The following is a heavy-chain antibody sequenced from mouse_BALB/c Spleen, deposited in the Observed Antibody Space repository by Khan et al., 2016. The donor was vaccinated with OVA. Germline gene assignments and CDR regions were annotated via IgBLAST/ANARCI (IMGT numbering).Heavy chain of an antibody. CDR1: GYTFTDYN. V-gene: IGHV1-18*01. CDR2: INPNNGGT. D-gene: IGHD1-1*01. Sequence: VQLQQSGPELVKPGASVKIPCKASGYTFTDYNMDWVKQSHGKSLEWIGDINPNNGGTIYNQKFKGKATLTVDKSSNTAYMELRSLASEDTAVYYCARLGYGSFGYWGQGTLVTVSA. CDR3: ARLGYGSFGY. J-gene: IGHJ3*01.